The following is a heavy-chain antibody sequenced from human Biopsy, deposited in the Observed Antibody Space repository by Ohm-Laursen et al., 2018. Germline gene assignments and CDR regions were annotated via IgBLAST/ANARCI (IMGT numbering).Heavy chain of an antibody. CDR2: NIPILGTG. Sequence: SSVKVSCKPPGGTFSNYGVNWVRQAPGQGLEWLGGNIPILGTGNYAQKFQDRVTVAADTSTSTATMELRSLRSDDTAVYYCATKLTGYFHHWGQGTLVSVSS. J-gene: IGHJ1*01. V-gene: IGHV1-69*06. CDR1: GGTFSNYG. D-gene: IGHD3-9*01. CDR3: ATKLTGYFHH.